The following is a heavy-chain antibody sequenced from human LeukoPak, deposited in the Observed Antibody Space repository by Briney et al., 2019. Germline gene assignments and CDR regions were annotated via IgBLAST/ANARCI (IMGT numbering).Heavy chain of an antibody. CDR1: GGSISSYY. D-gene: IGHD6-19*01. J-gene: IGHJ4*02. CDR2: IYYSGST. Sequence: SETLSLTCTVSGGSISSYYWSWIRQPPGKGLEWIGYIYYSGSTNYNPSLKSRVTISVDKSKNQFSLKLSSVTAADTAVYYCARGSPAYSSGWYYYWGQGTLVTVSS. V-gene: IGHV4-59*12. CDR3: ARGSPAYSSGWYYY.